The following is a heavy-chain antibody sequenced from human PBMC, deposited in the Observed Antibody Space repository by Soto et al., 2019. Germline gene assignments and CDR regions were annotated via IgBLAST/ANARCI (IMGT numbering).Heavy chain of an antibody. CDR3: ATDQAGGYFYYYGMVV. CDR1: GSTFSSYG. D-gene: IGHD2-15*01. Sequence: LRLSCAASGSTFSSYGMDWVRQAPGEGLEWVGRIRSKGDGGTTDYAAPVKGRFTISGDDSKNTLFLQMNSLKAEDTAVYYCATDQAGGYFYYYGMVVWGQGTTVTVSS. V-gene: IGHV3-15*01. J-gene: IGHJ6*02. CDR2: IRSKGDGGTT.